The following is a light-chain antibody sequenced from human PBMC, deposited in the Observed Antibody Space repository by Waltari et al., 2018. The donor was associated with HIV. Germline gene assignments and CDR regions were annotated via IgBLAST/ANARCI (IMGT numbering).Light chain of an antibody. J-gene: IGLJ2*01. V-gene: IGLV2-11*01. CDR2: DVS. Sequence: QSALTQPRSVSGSPGQSVTISCNGTSSDVVGYDFVSWYQQYPGKAPKVMIYDVSKRPSWVPDRFSGSKSGNTASLTISGLQAEDEAEYYCCSYAGTYSWIFGGGTKLTVL. CDR3: CSYAGTYSWI. CDR1: SSDVVGYDF.